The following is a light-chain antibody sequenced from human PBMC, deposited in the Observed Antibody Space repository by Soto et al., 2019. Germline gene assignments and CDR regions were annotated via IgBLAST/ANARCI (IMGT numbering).Light chain of an antibody. Sequence: QSVLTQPPSASGTPGQRVTISCSGSSSNIGSNTVNWYQQLPGTAPKLLIYSNNQRPSGVPDRFSGSKSGTSASLAISGLQSEDEADYYCAAWDYSLNGVVFGGGTKLPS. V-gene: IGLV1-44*01. CDR2: SNN. CDR3: AAWDYSLNGVV. CDR1: SSNIGSNT. J-gene: IGLJ2*01.